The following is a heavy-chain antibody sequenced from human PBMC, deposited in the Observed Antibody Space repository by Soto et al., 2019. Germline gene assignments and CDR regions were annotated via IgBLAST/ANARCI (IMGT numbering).Heavy chain of an antibody. D-gene: IGHD6-13*01. CDR2: IHYSGTT. V-gene: IGHV4-59*01. CDR1: GGSISSYY. J-gene: IGHJ4*02. Sequence: SETLSLTCTVSGGSISSYYWTWIRQPPGKGLEWIGYIHYSGTTSFFPSYNPSLRSRVTISEDTSKNQFSLKLLSVTTADTAVYFCAAGEASSRNLAPYYLDFWGQGTLVTVSS. CDR3: AAGEASSRNLAPYYLDF.